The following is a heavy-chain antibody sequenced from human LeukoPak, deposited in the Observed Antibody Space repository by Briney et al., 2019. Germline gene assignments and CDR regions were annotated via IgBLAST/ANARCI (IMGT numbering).Heavy chain of an antibody. CDR2: IIPIFGTA. CDR3: ARDFELSGSYDH. D-gene: IGHD1-26*01. Sequence: GASVKVSCKASGGTFSSYAISWVRQAPGQGLEWMGGIIPIFGTANYAQKFQGRVTIAADESTSTAYMELSSLRSEDTAVYYCARDFELSGSYDHWGQGTLVTVSS. J-gene: IGHJ4*02. CDR1: GGTFSSYA. V-gene: IGHV1-69*01.